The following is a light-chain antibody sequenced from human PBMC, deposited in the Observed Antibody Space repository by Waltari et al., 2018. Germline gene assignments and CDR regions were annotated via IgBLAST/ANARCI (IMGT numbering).Light chain of an antibody. CDR1: SLRTYY. CDR2: GKN. J-gene: IGLJ2*01. Sequence: SSELTQDPTMSVALGQTVRITCQGASLRTYYGSWCRQKPGQAPILVPYGKNNRPSGIPDRFSAASSGNTASLTITGAQAEDEAVYYCNSRDISGDVIFGGGTKLTVL. V-gene: IGLV3-19*01. CDR3: NSRDISGDVI.